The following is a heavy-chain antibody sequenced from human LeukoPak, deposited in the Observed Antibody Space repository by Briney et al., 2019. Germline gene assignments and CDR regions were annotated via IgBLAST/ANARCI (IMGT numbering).Heavy chain of an antibody. Sequence: GGSLRLSCVASGFTFSSYSMNWVRQAPGKGLEWVSSISSSSSYIYYADSVKGRFTISRDKAKNSLYLQMNSLRAEDTAVYYCARDPARATQGAFDIWGQGTMVTVSS. CDR2: ISSSSSYI. CDR3: ARDPARATQGAFDI. CDR1: GFTFSSYS. J-gene: IGHJ3*02. V-gene: IGHV3-21*01.